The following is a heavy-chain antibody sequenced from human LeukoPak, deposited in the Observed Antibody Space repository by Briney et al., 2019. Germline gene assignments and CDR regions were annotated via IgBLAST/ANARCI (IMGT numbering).Heavy chain of an antibody. CDR3: VRDVSLGFCTGGACSAHFAY. CDR1: GFTFDDYA. CDR2: ISWNSGTI. Sequence: GGSLRLSCAASGFTFDDYAMHWVRQAPGKGLEWVSGISWNSGTIVYVDSVKGRFTISRDNAKNSLYLQMYSLRPEDMALYYCVRDVSLGFCTGGACSAHFAYWGQGTLVIVSS. J-gene: IGHJ4*02. V-gene: IGHV3-9*03. D-gene: IGHD2-8*02.